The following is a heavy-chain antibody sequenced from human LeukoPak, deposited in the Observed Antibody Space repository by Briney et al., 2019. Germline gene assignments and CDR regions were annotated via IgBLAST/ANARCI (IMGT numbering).Heavy chain of an antibody. V-gene: IGHV6-1*01. D-gene: IGHD3-10*01. CDR1: GDSVSSLYGG. CDR2: TFYRSKWYT. CDR3: AKGGLVRGAMVPTQGFDP. J-gene: IGHJ5*02. Sequence: SQTLSLTCAISGDSVSSLYGGWNWIRQSPSRGLEWLGRTFYRSKWYTDIAGSVEGRLTISADTSRNQLSLQLNSLIPDDTAVYYCAKGGLVRGAMVPTQGFDPWGQGTLVTVSS.